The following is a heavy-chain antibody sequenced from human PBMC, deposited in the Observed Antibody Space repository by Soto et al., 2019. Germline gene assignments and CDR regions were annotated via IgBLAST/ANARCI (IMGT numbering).Heavy chain of an antibody. CDR1: GFTFSTYA. CDR3: ARRPTATAS. Sequence: EAQMLESGGGSVQPGGSLRLSCAASGFTFSTYAVAWVRQSPGKGLEWVSSISASGGDTWYAGSVKGRFTSRDNSKNTLYLQMNSLRVEDTAVYYCARRPTATASWGQGTLVTVSS. V-gene: IGHV3-23*01. J-gene: IGHJ5*02. D-gene: IGHD1-1*01. CDR2: ISASGGDT.